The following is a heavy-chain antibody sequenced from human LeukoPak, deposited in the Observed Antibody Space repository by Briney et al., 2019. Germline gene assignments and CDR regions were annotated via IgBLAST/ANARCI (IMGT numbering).Heavy chain of an antibody. CDR1: GFSLSTSGVG. J-gene: IGHJ6*03. V-gene: IGHV2-5*02. CDR3: AHTITMVRGVIIMDGDYMDV. D-gene: IGHD3-10*01. Sequence: SGPTLVNPTQTLTLTCTFSGFSLSTSGVGVGWIRQPPGKALEWLALIYWDDDKRYSPSLKSRLTITKDTSKNQVVLTMTNMDPVDTATYYCAHTITMVRGVIIMDGDYMDVWGKGTTVTVSS. CDR2: IYWDDDK.